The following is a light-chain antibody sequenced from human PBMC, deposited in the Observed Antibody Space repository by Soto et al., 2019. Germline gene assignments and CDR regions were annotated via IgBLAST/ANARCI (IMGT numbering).Light chain of an antibody. CDR2: DVS. J-gene: IGLJ1*01. CDR3: SSYTSSSTLLYV. V-gene: IGLV2-14*01. CDR1: SSDVGGYNY. Sequence: QSALTQPVSVSGSPGQSITISCTGTSSDVGGYNYVSWYQQHPGKAPKLMIYDVSTRPSGVSNRFSGSKSGNTASLTISGLQAEDEADYYCSSYTSSSTLLYVFGTGTQVTVL.